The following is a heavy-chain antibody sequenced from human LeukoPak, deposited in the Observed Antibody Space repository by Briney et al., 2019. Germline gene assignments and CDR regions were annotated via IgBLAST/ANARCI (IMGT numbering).Heavy chain of an antibody. V-gene: IGHV4-34*01. CDR3: ARGPLLRYFGVDP. CDR2: INHSGST. CDR1: GGSFSGYY. D-gene: IGHD3-9*01. J-gene: IGHJ5*02. Sequence: MSSETLSLTCAVYGGSFSGYYWSWIRQPPGKGLEWIGEINHSGSTNYNPSLKSRVTTSVDTSKNQFSLKLSSVTAADTAVYYCARGPLLRYFGVDPWGQGTLVTVSS.